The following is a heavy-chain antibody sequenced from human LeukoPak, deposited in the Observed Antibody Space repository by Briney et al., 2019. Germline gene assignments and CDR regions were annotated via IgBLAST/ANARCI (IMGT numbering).Heavy chain of an antibody. CDR3: ARRFYSSSWYEP. CDR2: IIPIFGTA. V-gene: IGHV1-69*13. J-gene: IGHJ5*02. Sequence: GASVKVSCKASGGTFSSHAISWVRQAPGQGLEWMGGIIPIFGTANYAQKFQGRVTITADESTSTAYMELSSLRSEDTAVYYCARRFYSSSWYEPWGQGTLVTVSS. D-gene: IGHD6-13*01. CDR1: GGTFSSHA.